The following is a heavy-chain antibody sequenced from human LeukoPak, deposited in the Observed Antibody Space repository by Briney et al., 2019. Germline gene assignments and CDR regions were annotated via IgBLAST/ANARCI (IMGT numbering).Heavy chain of an antibody. CDR3: ARSGYCSGGSCSDYFDY. Sequence: ASVKVSCKASGYTFTSYDINWVRQATGQGLEWMGWMNPNSGNTGYAQKFRGRVTITRNTSISTAYMALSSLRSEDTAVYYCARSGYCSGGSCSDYFDYWGQGTLVTVSS. V-gene: IGHV1-8*03. CDR1: GYTFTSYD. D-gene: IGHD2-15*01. CDR2: MNPNSGNT. J-gene: IGHJ4*02.